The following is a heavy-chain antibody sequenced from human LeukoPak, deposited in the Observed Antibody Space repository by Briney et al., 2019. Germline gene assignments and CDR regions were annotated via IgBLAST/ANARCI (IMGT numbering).Heavy chain of an antibody. CDR2: ISAYNGNT. Sequence: ASVKVSCKASGYTFTSYGISWVRQAPGQGLEWMGWISAYNGNTNYAQKLQGRVTMTTDTSTSTAYTELRSLRSDDTAVYYCARQPLHYYDSSGYYSHFDYWGQGTLVTVSS. D-gene: IGHD3-22*01. CDR3: ARQPLHYYDSSGYYSHFDY. V-gene: IGHV1-18*01. J-gene: IGHJ4*02. CDR1: GYTFTSYG.